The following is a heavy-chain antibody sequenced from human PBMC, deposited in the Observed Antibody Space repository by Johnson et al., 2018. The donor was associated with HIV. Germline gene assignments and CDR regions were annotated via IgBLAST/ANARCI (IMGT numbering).Heavy chain of an antibody. V-gene: IGHV3-43D*03. CDR2: ISWDGGST. D-gene: IGHD6-6*01. CDR1: GFTFDDYA. J-gene: IGHJ3*02. Sequence: VQLVESGGVVVQPGGSLRLSCAASGFTFDDYAMHWVRQAPGKGLEWVSLISWDGGSTYYADSVKGRFTISRDNSKNSLYLQMNSLRAEDTALYYCVLFSSIAAEGASDIWGQGTMVTVSS. CDR3: VLFSSIAAEGASDI.